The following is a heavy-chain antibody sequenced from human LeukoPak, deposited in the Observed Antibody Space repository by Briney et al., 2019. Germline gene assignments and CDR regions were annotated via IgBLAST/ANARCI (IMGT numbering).Heavy chain of an antibody. CDR1: GFTFSSAW. J-gene: IGHJ3*02. CDR3: EAQTGDASDI. V-gene: IGHV3-7*01. CDR2: IKQDGSAK. Sequence: GSLRLSCAASGFTFSSAWMNGGRQAPRKGVEGVANIKQDGSAKYYVDSVKGRFTISRDNAKNSPYLQMNSLRAEDTAVYYCEAQTGDASDIWGQGTMVTVSS.